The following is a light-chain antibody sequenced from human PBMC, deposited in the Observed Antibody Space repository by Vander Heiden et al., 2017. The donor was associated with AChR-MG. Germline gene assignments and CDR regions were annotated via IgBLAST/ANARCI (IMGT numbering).Light chain of an antibody. V-gene: IGKV3-20*01. J-gene: IGKJ1*01. CDR2: GAS. CDR1: QSNSSSY. CDR3: QQDGSSQT. Sequence: DIVLPQSPGTLALSPGPRATLSCRASQSNSSSYLAWYQQKPGQAPRLLISGASSRATGIPDRFSGGGSGTDFTLTISRLEPEDVALYYCQQDGSSQTFGQGTKVEIK.